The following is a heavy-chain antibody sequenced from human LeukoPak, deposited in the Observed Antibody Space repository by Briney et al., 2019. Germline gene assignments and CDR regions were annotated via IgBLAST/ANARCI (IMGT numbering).Heavy chain of an antibody. CDR3: AKDGQTGEWELEH. CDR1: GFTFSSYW. J-gene: IGHJ1*01. V-gene: IGHV3-74*01. CDR2: INSDGSTT. Sequence: GGSLRLSCAASGFTFSSYWMHWVRQAPGKGLVWVSRINSDGSTTNYADSVKGRFTISRDNAKNTLYLQMNSLRADDTAIYYCAKDGQTGEWELEHWGQGTLVTVSS. D-gene: IGHD7-27*01.